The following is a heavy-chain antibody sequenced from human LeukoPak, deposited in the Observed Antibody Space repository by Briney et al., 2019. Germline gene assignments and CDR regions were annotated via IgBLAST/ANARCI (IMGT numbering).Heavy chain of an antibody. CDR3: ARDNDYYGSGDSVDY. J-gene: IGHJ4*02. CDR2: IPYDGSNK. D-gene: IGHD3-10*01. Sequence: GRSLRLSCAASGFTFSSYAMHWVRQAPGKGLEWVAVIPYDGSNKYYADSVKGRFTISRDNSKNTLYLQMNSLRAEDTAVYYCARDNDYYGSGDSVDYWGQGTLVTVSS. CDR1: GFTFSSYA. V-gene: IGHV3-30-3*01.